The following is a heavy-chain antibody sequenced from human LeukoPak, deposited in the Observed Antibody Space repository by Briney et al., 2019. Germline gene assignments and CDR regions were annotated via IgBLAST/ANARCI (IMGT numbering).Heavy chain of an antibody. D-gene: IGHD5-12*01. V-gene: IGHV5-51*01. CDR3: ARRELYSGYDAYYGVDV. CDR2: IYPGDSDT. Sequence: GDSLKISCVASGYNCTFYWIGWVRQMPGKGLEWMGIIYPGDSDTRYSPSFQGQVTISADKSINTAYLQWSSLKASDTAIYYCARRELYSGYDAYYGVDVWGQGTTVIVSS. J-gene: IGHJ6*02. CDR1: GYNCTFYW.